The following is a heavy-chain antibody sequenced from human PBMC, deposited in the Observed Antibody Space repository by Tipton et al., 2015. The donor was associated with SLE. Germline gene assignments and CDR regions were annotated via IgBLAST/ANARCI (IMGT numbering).Heavy chain of an antibody. CDR1: GFTVSSNY. CDR3: AKRSDSYYYMDV. D-gene: IGHD6-25*01. CDR2: IYSGGST. Sequence: SLRLSCAASGFTVSSNYMSWVRQAPGKGLEWVSVIYSGGSTYYADSVKGRFTISRDNSKNTLYLQMTSLRAEDTAVYYCAKRSDSYYYMDVWGKGTTVTVSS. V-gene: IGHV3-53*01. J-gene: IGHJ6*03.